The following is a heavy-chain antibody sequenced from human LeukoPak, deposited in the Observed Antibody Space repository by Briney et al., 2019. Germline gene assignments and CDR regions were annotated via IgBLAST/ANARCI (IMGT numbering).Heavy chain of an antibody. CDR1: GGSITTYY. J-gene: IGHJ4*02. CDR3: ARSDGVYSSGWYMDY. D-gene: IGHD6-19*01. V-gene: IGHV4-59*01. Sequence: PSETLSLICTVPGGSITTYYWSWIRQPPGKGLEWIGYIYYSGNTNYNPSLKSRVTISVDTSKNQFSLKLSSVTAADTAVYYCARSDGVYSSGWYMDYWGQGTLVTVSS. CDR2: IYYSGNT.